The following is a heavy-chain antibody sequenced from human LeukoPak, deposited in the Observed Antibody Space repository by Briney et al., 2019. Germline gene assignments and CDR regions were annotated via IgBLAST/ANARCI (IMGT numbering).Heavy chain of an antibody. Sequence: PSETLSLTCTVSGGSISSYYWSWIRQPPGEGLEWIGYISHIGSTNYNPSLKSRVTVSVDTSKNQFSLKLSSLTAADTAVYYCARGTSMLRGVRDDAFDIWGQGTMVTVSS. CDR2: ISHIGST. CDR1: GGSISSYY. D-gene: IGHD3-10*01. V-gene: IGHV4-59*01. CDR3: ARGTSMLRGVRDDAFDI. J-gene: IGHJ3*02.